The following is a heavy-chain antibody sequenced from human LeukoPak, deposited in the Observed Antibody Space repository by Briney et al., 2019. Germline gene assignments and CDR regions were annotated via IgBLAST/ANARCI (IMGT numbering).Heavy chain of an antibody. D-gene: IGHD5-12*01. Sequence: GGSLRLSCAASGFTFSRYTMNWVRQAPGKGLEWVSSISSTSTYIYYADSVKGRFTVSRDNAKNSLYLQMNSLRAEDTAVYYCARERSGYDWGQGTLVTVSS. CDR2: ISSTSTYI. V-gene: IGHV3-21*01. CDR1: GFTFSRYT. CDR3: ARERSGYD. J-gene: IGHJ4*02.